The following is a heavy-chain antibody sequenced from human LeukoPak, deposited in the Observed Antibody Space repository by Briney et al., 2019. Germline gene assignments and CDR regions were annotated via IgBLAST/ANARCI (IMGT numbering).Heavy chain of an antibody. CDR2: FDPEDGET. CDR1: GYTLTELS. V-gene: IGHV1-24*01. J-gene: IGHJ3*02. CDR3: ATRLYHYDSSGYAFDI. Sequence: ASVKVSCKVSGYTLTELSMHWVRQAPGKGLEWMRGFDPEDGETIYAQKFQGRVTMTEDTSTDTAYMELSSLRSEDTVVYYCATRLYHYDSSGYAFDIWGQGTMDTVSS. D-gene: IGHD3-22*01.